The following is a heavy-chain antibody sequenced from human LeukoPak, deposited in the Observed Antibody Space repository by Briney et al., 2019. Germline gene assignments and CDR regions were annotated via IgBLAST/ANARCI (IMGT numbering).Heavy chain of an antibody. D-gene: IGHD1-26*01. J-gene: IGHJ3*02. CDR2: PYYSGST. V-gene: IGHV4-39*01. Sequence: SSETLSLTCTVSGGSISSRSYYWGWIRQPPGKGLEWIGSPYYSGSTYYNPSLKSRVTISVDTSKNQFSLKLSSVTASDTAVYYCARWEESDGFDIWGQGTMVTVSS. CDR3: ARWEESDGFDI. CDR1: GGSISSRSYY.